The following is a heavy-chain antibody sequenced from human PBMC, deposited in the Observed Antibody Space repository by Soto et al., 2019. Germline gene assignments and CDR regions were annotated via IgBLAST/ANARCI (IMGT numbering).Heavy chain of an antibody. D-gene: IGHD3-22*01. Sequence: ASVKVSCKASGYTFTSYGIRWVRQAPGQGLEWMGWISAYNGNTNYAQKLQGRVTMTTDTSTSTAYMELRSLRSDDTAVYYCARDLGYDSSGYYANYYYYGMDVWGQGTTVTVSS. V-gene: IGHV1-18*01. CDR3: ARDLGYDSSGYYANYYYYGMDV. CDR1: GYTFTSYG. CDR2: ISAYNGNT. J-gene: IGHJ6*02.